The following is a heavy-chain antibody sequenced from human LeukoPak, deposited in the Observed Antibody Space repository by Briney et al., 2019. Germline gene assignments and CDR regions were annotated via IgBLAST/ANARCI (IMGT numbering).Heavy chain of an antibody. V-gene: IGHV3-9*03. CDR3: ARSPGYCSSTSCYAGAFDI. CDR2: ISWNSGSI. J-gene: IGHJ3*02. Sequence: GGSLRLSCAASGFTFDNYAMHWVRQAPGKGLEWVSGISWNSGSIGYVGSVKGRFTISRDNAKNSLYPQMDTLRAEDMALYYCARSPGYCSSTSCYAGAFDIWGQGTMVTVSS. CDR1: GFTFDNYA. D-gene: IGHD2-2*01.